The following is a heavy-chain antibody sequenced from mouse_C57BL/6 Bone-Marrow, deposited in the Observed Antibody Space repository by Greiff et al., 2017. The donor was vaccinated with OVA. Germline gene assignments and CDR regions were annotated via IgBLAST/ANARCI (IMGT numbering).Heavy chain of an antibody. CDR1: GFTFSSYA. CDR3: AREGGSQAWFAY. V-gene: IGHV5-4*01. CDR2: ISDGGSYT. Sequence: EVHLVESGGGLVKPGGSLKLSCAASGFTFSSYAMSWVRQTPEKRLEWVATISDGGSYTYYPDNVKGRFPISRDNAKNNLYLQMSHLKSEDTAMYYCAREGGSQAWFAYWGQGTLVTVSA. J-gene: IGHJ3*01.